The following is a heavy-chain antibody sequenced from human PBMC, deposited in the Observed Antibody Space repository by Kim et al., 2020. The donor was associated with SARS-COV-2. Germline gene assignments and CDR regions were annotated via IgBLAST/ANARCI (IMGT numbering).Heavy chain of an antibody. Sequence: GGSLRLSCAASGFTFSNSWMSWVRQAPGKGLEWVANIKPDGSEKAYVDSVKGRFTISRDNANNSLYLQMNSLRAEDTAVFYCARDTTRDYSFDPWGQGTL. V-gene: IGHV3-7*01. CDR1: GFTFSNSW. D-gene: IGHD1-26*01. CDR3: ARDTTRDYSFDP. CDR2: IKPDGSEK. J-gene: IGHJ5*02.